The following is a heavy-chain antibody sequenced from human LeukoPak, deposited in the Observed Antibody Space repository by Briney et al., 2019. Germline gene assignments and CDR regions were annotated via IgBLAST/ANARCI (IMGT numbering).Heavy chain of an antibody. V-gene: IGHV4-4*07. CDR2: MYTSGSN. Sequence: SETLSLTCIVPGDSIRNYYWRWIRQPAGKGLEWIGRMYTSGSNNYNPSHKSRVTMSVDTSKNQFSLKLTSVTAADTAVYYCAREAAAGTFYLDYWGQGTLVTVSS. D-gene: IGHD6-13*01. CDR3: AREAAAGTFYLDY. CDR1: GDSIRNYY. J-gene: IGHJ4*02.